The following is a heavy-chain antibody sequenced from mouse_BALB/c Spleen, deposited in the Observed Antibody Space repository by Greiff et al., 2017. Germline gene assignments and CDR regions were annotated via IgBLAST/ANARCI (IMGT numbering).Heavy chain of an antibody. Sequence: EVQGVESGGGLVQPGGSLRLSCATSGFTFTDYYMSWVRQPPGKALEWLGFIRNKANGYTTEYSASVKGRFTISRDNSQSILYLQMNTLRAEDSATYYCARGGYGGYFDYWGQGTTLTVSS. J-gene: IGHJ2*01. D-gene: IGHD2-2*01. CDR2: IRNKANGYTT. V-gene: IGHV7-3*02. CDR1: GFTFTDYY. CDR3: ARGGYGGYFDY.